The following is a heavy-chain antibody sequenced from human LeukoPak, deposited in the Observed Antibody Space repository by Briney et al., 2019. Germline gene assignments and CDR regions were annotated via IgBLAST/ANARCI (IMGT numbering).Heavy chain of an antibody. D-gene: IGHD5-18*01. J-gene: IGHJ4*02. CDR3: ARDESGDSYGLY. CDR2: IKQDGSQK. V-gene: IGHV3-7*05. Sequence: GGSLRLSCAVSGFTFSSYWMNWVRQAPGKGLEWVANIKQDGSQKYYVDSVRGRFTISRDNAKNSLYLQLNSLRAEDTAVYYCARDESGDSYGLYWGQGTLDTVSS. CDR1: GFTFSSYW.